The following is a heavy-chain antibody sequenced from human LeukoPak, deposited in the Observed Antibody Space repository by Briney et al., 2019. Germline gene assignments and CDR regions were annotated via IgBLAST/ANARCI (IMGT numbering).Heavy chain of an antibody. CDR3: ARGFATMVRGVVLDF. V-gene: IGHV4-34*01. Sequence: PSETLSLTCAVYSGSFSGYYWSWIRQPPGKGLERIGEIYHSGSTNYNPSLKSRVTISVDTSKNQFSLKLNSVTAADTAVYYCARGFATMVRGVVLDFWGQGTLVTVSS. D-gene: IGHD3-10*01. CDR2: IYHSGST. J-gene: IGHJ4*02. CDR1: SGSFSGYY.